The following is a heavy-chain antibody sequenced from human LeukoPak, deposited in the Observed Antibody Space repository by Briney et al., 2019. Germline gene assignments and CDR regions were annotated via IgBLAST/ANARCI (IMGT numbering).Heavy chain of an antibody. CDR2: ISGSGGNT. CDR3: ARDGLDRGSREYYFDF. Sequence: GGSLRLSCAASGFTFSSYAMSWVRQAPGKGLEWVSAISGSGGNTYYADSVKGRFTISRDNSKNTLYLQMNSLRAGDTAVYYCARDGLDRGSREYYFDFWGQGTLVTVSS. CDR1: GFTFSSYA. J-gene: IGHJ4*02. D-gene: IGHD3/OR15-3a*01. V-gene: IGHV3-23*01.